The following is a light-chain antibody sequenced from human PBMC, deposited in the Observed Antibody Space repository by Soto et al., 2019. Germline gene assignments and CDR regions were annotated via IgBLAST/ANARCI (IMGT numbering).Light chain of an antibody. J-gene: IGKJ4*01. CDR1: QSVSNSY. CDR3: QQYVISPLT. V-gene: IGKV3-20*01. CDR2: GAS. Sequence: EIVLTQSPGTLSLSPGESATLSCRASQSVSNSYLAWYQQKPGQAPRLLIYGASSRATGIPDRFGGSGSGTDFTLTISRLEPEDFAVYYCQQYVISPLTFGGGTRWIS.